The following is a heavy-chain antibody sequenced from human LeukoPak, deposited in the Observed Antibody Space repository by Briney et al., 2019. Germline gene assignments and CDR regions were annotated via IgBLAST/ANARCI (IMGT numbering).Heavy chain of an antibody. CDR3: ARVPYGSARRPADH. V-gene: IGHV4-34*01. D-gene: IGHD6-25*01. CDR1: GGSFSGYY. CDR2: INHSGST. J-gene: IGHJ4*02. Sequence: PSETLSLTCAVYGGSFSGYYWSWIRQPPGKGLEWIGEINHSGSTNYNPSLKSRVTISVDTSKNQFSLKLSSVTAADTAVYYCARVPYGSARRPADHWGQGTLVTVSS.